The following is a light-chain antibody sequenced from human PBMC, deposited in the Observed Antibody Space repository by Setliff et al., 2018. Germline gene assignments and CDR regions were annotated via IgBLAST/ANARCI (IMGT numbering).Light chain of an antibody. V-gene: IGLV2-14*01. CDR1: SSDIGSTKY. CDR3: SSYTTSTFWV. CDR2: EVS. Sequence: SVLAQPASVSGSPGQSITISCTGTSSDIGSTKYVSWYQQHPAKAPKLMIYEVSNRPSGVSNRFSGSKSGNTASLTISGLQAEDEADYYCSSYTTSTFWVFGGGTKVTVL. J-gene: IGLJ3*02.